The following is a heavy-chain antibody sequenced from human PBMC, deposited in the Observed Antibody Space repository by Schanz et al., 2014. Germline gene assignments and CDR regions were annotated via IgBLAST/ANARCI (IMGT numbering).Heavy chain of an antibody. CDR3: AKDAPYPFAL. CDR1: GFSLGTYA. Sequence: EVHLLESGGGLVQPGGSLRLSCAASGFSLGTYAMSWVRQAPGKGLLWVSSISGTGGDDTFYADSVKGRFTISRDNSKNTLYLQMNSLRAEYTAIYYCAKDAPYPFALWGRGTLITVSS. CDR2: ISGTGGDDT. J-gene: IGHJ2*01. V-gene: IGHV3-23*01.